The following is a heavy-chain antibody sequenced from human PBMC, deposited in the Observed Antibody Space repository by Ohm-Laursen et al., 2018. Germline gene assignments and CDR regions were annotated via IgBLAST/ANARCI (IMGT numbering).Heavy chain of an antibody. J-gene: IGHJ4*02. D-gene: IGHD5-18*01. V-gene: IGHV1-8*01. CDR3: ARGGKSDGRTFDY. CDR1: GYTFTSFD. Sequence: ASVKVSCKASGYTFTSFDINWVRQATGQGLEWMGWMNPNSGNTGYAQKFQDRVTMTRDTSISTAYMELSSLRSEDTAVYFCARGGKSDGRTFDYWGQGSLVTVSS. CDR2: MNPNSGNT.